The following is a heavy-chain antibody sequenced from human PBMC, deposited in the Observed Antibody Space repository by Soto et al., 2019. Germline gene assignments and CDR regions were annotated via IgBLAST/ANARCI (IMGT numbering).Heavy chain of an antibody. J-gene: IGHJ4*02. CDR1: GFTFTRYS. V-gene: IGHV3-21*06. Sequence: EVQLVESGGGLVKPGGSLRLSCAASGFTFTRYSMNWVRQAPGKGLEWVSSISSTTNYIYYGDSMKGRFTISRDNAKNSLYREMNSLRAEDTAVYYCARESEDLTSNFDYGGQGTLVPVSS. CDR3: ARESEDLTSNFDY. CDR2: ISSTTNYI.